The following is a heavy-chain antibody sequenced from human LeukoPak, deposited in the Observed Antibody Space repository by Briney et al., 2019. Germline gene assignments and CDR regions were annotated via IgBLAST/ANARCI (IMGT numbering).Heavy chain of an antibody. CDR2: IYYSGST. CDR3: ATYDFWSGYYFDY. J-gene: IGHJ4*02. Sequence: SETLSLTCTVSGGSISSYYWSWIRQPPGKGLGWIGYIYYSGSTNYNPSLKSRVTISVDTSKNQFSLKLSSVTAADTAVYYCATYDFWSGYYFDYWGQGTLVTVSS. V-gene: IGHV4-59*01. CDR1: GGSISSYY. D-gene: IGHD3-3*01.